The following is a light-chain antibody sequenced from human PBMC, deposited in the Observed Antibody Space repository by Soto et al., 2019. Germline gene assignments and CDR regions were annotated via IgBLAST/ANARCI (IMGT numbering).Light chain of an antibody. V-gene: IGLV2-14*01. CDR2: EVS. CDR3: SSYTSSSTLVV. Sequence: QSVLTQPASVSGSPGQSITISCTGTSSDVGGYNYVSWYQHHPGKAPKPMIYEVSNRPSGVSNRFSGSKSGNTASLTISGLQAEDEADYYCSSYTSSSTLVVFGGGTKLTVL. CDR1: SSDVGGYNY. J-gene: IGLJ2*01.